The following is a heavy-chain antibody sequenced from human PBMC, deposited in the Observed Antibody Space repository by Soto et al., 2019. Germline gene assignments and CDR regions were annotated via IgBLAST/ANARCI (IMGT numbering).Heavy chain of an antibody. J-gene: IGHJ5*02. CDR2: IYSGGST. CDR1: GFTVSSNY. CDR3: ARGGWSNWFDP. V-gene: IGHV3-66*01. Sequence: EVQLVESGGGLVQPGGSLRLSCAASGFTVSSNYMSWVRQAPGKGLEWVSVIYSGGSTYYADSVKGRFTIARDNSKNTLYLQMNILRAEDTAVYYCARGGWSNWFDPWGQGTLVSVSS. D-gene: IGHD6-19*01.